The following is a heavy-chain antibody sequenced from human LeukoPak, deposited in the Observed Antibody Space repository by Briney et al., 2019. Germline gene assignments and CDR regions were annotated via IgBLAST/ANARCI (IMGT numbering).Heavy chain of an antibody. D-gene: IGHD2-15*01. J-gene: IGHJ4*02. CDR3: AKSAVVVAATYFDY. Sequence: GGSLLLSCAASGFTLSSYAMSWVRQAPGKGLEGVSAINGSGGSTYYADSVKGRFTISRDKSKNTLYLQMNSLRAEDTAVYYCAKSAVVVAATYFDYWGQGALVTVSS. CDR1: GFTLSSYA. CDR2: INGSGGST. V-gene: IGHV3-23*01.